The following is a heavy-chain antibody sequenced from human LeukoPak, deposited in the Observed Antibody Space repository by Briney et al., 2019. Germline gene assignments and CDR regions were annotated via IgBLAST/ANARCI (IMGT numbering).Heavy chain of an antibody. CDR3: ARGLAVAGGMNWFDP. CDR2: IYPGDSDT. V-gene: IGHV5-51*01. CDR1: GYSFTSYW. D-gene: IGHD6-19*01. Sequence: GESLKISCKGSGYSFTSYWIGWVRQMPGKGLEWLGIIYPGDSDTRYSPSFQGQVTISADKSISTAYLQWSSLKASDTAMYYCARGLAVAGGMNWFDPWGQGTLVTVSS. J-gene: IGHJ5*02.